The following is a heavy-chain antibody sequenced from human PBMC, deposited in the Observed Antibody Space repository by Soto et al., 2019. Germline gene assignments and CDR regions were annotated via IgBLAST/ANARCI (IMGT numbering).Heavy chain of an antibody. CDR1: WFTVSSNY. D-gene: IGHD3-10*01. J-gene: IGHJ4*02. V-gene: IGHV3-53*02. Sequence: EVQLVETGGGLIQPGGSLRLSCAASWFTVSSNYMSWVRQAPGKGLEWVSVIYSGGSTYYADSVKGRFTISRDNSKNTLYLQMNSLRAEDTAVYYCARDPHLLWFGELDWGQGTLVTVSS. CDR3: ARDPHLLWFGELD. CDR2: IYSGGST.